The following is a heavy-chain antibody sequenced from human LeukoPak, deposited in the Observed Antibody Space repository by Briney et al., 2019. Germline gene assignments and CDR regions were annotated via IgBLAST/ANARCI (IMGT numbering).Heavy chain of an antibody. D-gene: IGHD3-22*01. CDR3: ASAPDYYASSGRPYFDY. J-gene: IGHJ4*02. CDR2: IYSGGNT. V-gene: IGHV3-53*01. Sequence: PGGSLRLSCAASGFTVSSNYMSWVRQAPGKGLEWVSVIYSGGNTYYADSVKGRFTISRDNSKNTLYLQMNNLRAEDTAVYYCASAPDYYASSGRPYFDYWAREPWSPSPQ. CDR1: GFTVSSNY.